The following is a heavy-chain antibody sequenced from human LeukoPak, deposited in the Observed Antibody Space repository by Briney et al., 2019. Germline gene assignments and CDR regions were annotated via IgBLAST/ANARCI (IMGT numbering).Heavy chain of an antibody. D-gene: IGHD3-16*01. V-gene: IGHV4-59*01. J-gene: IGHJ4*02. CDR2: ISSSGST. CDR3: ARVGSGDHSWGSYYCDH. Sequence: SETLSLTCTVSVSGDSFSSYHWSWLRQPPGKGLEWIGYISSSGSTSYNPSLKSRLTISVDTSKNQFSLKLNSVTAADTAVYYCARVGSGDHSWGSYYCDHWGQGTLVSVSS. CDR1: GDSFSSYH.